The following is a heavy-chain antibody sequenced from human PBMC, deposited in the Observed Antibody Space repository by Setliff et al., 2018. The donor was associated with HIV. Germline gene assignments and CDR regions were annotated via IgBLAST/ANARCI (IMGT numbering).Heavy chain of an antibody. D-gene: IGHD2-15*01. CDR1: KYTFTDYY. Sequence: GASVKVSCKASKYTFTDYYMHWVQQAPGKGLEWMGRVDPEDEKTIYAEKFQGRVTMTTATSSGTAYLYLSSLRSEDTAVYYCARGRIVVVVAATDYYGMDVWGQGTTVTVSS. CDR3: ARGRIVVVVAATDYYGMDV. CDR2: VDPEDEKT. J-gene: IGHJ6*02. V-gene: IGHV1-69-2*01.